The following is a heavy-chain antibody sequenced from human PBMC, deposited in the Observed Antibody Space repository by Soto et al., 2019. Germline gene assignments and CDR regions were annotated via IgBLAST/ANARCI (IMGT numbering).Heavy chain of an antibody. CDR3: ARASYYDFWSGSQSRAFDI. V-gene: IGHV5-51*01. J-gene: IGHJ3*02. CDR2: IYPGDSDT. Sequence: PCESLKISCKGSGYSFTSYWIGWVRQIPGEGLEWMGIIYPGDSDTRYSPSFQGQVTISADKSISTAYLQWSSLKASDTAMYYCARASYYDFWSGSQSRAFDIWGQGTMVTVSS. CDR1: GYSFTSYW. D-gene: IGHD3-3*01.